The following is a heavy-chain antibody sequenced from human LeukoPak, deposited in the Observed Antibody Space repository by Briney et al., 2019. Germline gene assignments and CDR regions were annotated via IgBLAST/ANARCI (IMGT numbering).Heavy chain of an antibody. D-gene: IGHD2/OR15-2a*01. Sequence: GGSLRLSCAASGFTFSSYAMSWVRQAPGKGLEWVSAISGSGGSTYYADSVTGRFTISRDNSKNTLYLQMNSLKAEDTAVYYCARSRIVLHWFDPWGQGSLVTVS. CDR2: ISGSGGST. J-gene: IGHJ5*02. CDR1: GFTFSSYA. CDR3: ARSRIVLHWFDP. V-gene: IGHV3-23*01.